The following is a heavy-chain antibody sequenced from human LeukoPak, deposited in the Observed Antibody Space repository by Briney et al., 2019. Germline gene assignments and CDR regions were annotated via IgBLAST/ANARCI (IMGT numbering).Heavy chain of an antibody. CDR3: ARAGYGSGSYYRGLYYYYYMDV. CDR2: IIPIFGTA. J-gene: IGHJ6*03. CDR1: GGTFSSYA. D-gene: IGHD3-10*01. Sequence: SVKVSCKASGGTFSSYAISWVRQAPGQGLEWMGGIIPIFGTANYAQKFQGRVTITADESTSTAYMELSSLRSEDTAVYYCARAGYGSGSYYRGLYYYYYMDVWGKGTTVTISS. V-gene: IGHV1-69*13.